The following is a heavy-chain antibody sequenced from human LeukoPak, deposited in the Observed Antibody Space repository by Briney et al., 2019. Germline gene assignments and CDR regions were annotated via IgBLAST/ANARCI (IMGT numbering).Heavy chain of an antibody. Sequence: GASVKVSCKASGGTFSSYAISWVRQAPGQGLEWMGGIIPIFGTANYAQKFQGRVTITADESTSTAYMELSSLRSEDTAVYYCARNPLDYYGSGSYSSWFDPWGQGTLVTVSS. J-gene: IGHJ5*02. V-gene: IGHV1-69*13. CDR1: GGTFSSYA. D-gene: IGHD3-10*01. CDR3: ARNPLDYYGSGSYSSWFDP. CDR2: IIPIFGTA.